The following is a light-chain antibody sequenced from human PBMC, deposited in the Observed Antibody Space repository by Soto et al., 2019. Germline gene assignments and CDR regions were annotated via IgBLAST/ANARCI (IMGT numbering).Light chain of an antibody. CDR1: QSVSSN. CDR3: QQYNDWPRT. J-gene: IGKJ1*01. Sequence: EILMTQSPVTLSVSPGERATLSCRASQSVSSNLAWYQQKPGQAPSLLIYGAFTRATGIPARFSGTGSGTEFTLTISSLQSEDFALYYCQQYNDWPRTFGRGTKVDIK. V-gene: IGKV3-15*01. CDR2: GAF.